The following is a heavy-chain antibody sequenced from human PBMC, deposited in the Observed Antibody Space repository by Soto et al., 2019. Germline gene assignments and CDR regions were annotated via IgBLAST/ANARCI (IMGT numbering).Heavy chain of an antibody. V-gene: IGHV4-34*01. CDR2: INHSGST. CDR1: GGSFSGYY. D-gene: IGHD1-20*01. CDR3: ARGIKETASQCCYYGMDI. Sequence: SETLSLTCAVYGGSFSGYYWSWIRQPPGKGLEWIGEINHSGSTNYNPSLKSRVTISVDTSKNQFSLKLSSVTAADTAVYYCARGIKETASQCCYYGMDIWGQGTMVTVSS. J-gene: IGHJ6*02.